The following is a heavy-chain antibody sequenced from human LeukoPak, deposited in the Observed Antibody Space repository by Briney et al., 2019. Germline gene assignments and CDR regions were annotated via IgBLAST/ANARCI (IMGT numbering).Heavy chain of an antibody. CDR2: IYYSGST. CDR3: ARHQYSSSSEIDY. D-gene: IGHD6-6*01. V-gene: IGHV4-31*03. J-gene: IGHJ4*02. CDR1: GGSISSGGYY. Sequence: SSETLSLTCTVSGGSISSGGYYWSWIRQHPGKGLEWIGYIYYSGSTYYNPSLKSRVTISVDTSKNQFSLKLSSVTAADTAVYYCARHQYSSSSEIDYWGQGTLVTVSS.